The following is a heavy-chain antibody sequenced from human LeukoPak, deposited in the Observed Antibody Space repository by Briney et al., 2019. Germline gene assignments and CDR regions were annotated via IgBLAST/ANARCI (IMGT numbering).Heavy chain of an antibody. CDR3: ARVSRWSDWAFEG. Sequence: SETLSLTCTVSGGSISSYYWSWIRQPPGKGLEWIGYIHNSGRPDYNPSLKSRVTISVGTAKNQCSLNLISVTAADTAVYYCARVSRWSDWAFEGWGEGTLVSVSS. J-gene: IGHJ4*02. CDR1: GGSISSYY. D-gene: IGHD3-16*01. V-gene: IGHV4-59*01. CDR2: IHNSGRP.